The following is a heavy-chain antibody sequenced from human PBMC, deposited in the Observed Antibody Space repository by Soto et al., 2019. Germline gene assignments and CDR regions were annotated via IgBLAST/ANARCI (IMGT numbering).Heavy chain of an antibody. Sequence: GASVKVSCKASGYTFTGYYMHWVRQAPGQGLEWMGWINPNSGGTNYAQKFQGRVTMTRDTSTSTAYMELSRLRSDDTAVYYCARVDCSSTSCYAPRRAFDIWGQGTMVTVSS. V-gene: IGHV1-2*02. CDR2: INPNSGGT. D-gene: IGHD2-2*01. J-gene: IGHJ3*02. CDR1: GYTFTGYY. CDR3: ARVDCSSTSCYAPRRAFDI.